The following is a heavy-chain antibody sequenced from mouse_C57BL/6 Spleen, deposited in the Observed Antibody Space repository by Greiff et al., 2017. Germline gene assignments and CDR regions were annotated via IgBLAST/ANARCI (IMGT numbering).Heavy chain of an antibody. V-gene: IGHV1-7*01. J-gene: IGHJ2*01. Sequence: VNVVESGAELAKPGASVKLSCKASGYTFTSYWMHWVKQRPGQGLEWIGYINPSSGYTKYNQKFKDKATLTADKSSSTAYMQLSSLTYEDSAVYYCARSDYGSSSFDYWGQGTTLTVSS. CDR2: INPSSGYT. CDR1: GYTFTSYW. CDR3: ARSDYGSSSFDY. D-gene: IGHD1-1*01.